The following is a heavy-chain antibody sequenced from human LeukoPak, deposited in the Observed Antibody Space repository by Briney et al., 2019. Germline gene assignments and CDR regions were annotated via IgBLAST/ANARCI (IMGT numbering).Heavy chain of an antibody. CDR3: AKLDYSNYYFDY. CDR1: GFTVSSNY. D-gene: IGHD4-11*01. J-gene: IGHJ4*02. Sequence: PGGSLRLSCAASGFTVSSNYMSWVRQAPGKGLEWVSVIYSGGSTYYADSVKGRFTISRDNSKNTLYLQMNSLRAEDTAVYYCAKLDYSNYYFDYWGQGTLVTVSS. CDR2: IYSGGST. V-gene: IGHV3-66*04.